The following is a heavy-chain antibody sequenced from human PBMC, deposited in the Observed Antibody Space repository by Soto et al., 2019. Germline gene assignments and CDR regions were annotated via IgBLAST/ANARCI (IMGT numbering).Heavy chain of an antibody. CDR1: GFTFSSYA. D-gene: IGHD4-17*01. CDR3: ANTYSDYREDY. Sequence: EVQLLESGGGLVQPGGSLSLSCAASGFTFSSYAMSWLRQAPGTGLVWVSTISGSGGTAYYADSVQGRFTISRDNSKNTLYLQMSSLRAEDTAVYYCANTYSDYREDYSGQGTLVTVSS. J-gene: IGHJ4*02. V-gene: IGHV3-23*01. CDR2: ISGSGGTA.